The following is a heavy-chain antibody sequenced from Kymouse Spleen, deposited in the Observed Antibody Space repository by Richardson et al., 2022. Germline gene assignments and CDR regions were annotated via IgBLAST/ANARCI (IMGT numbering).Heavy chain of an antibody. J-gene: IGHJ6*02. Sequence: EVQLVESGGGLVQPGGSLRLSCAASGFTFSSYAMSWVRQAPGKGLEWVSAISGSGGSTYYADSVKGRFTISRDNSKNTLYLQMNSLRAEDTAVYYCAKGYCTNGVCYNYYYYGMDVWGQGTTVTVSS. CDR2: ISGSGGST. CDR3: AKGYCTNGVCYNYYYYGMDV. D-gene: IGHD2-8*01. V-gene: IGHV3-23*04. CDR1: GFTFSSYA.